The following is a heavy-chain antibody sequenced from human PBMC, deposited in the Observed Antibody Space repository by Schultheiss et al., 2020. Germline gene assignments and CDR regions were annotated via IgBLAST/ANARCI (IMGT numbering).Heavy chain of an antibody. CDR1: GFTFSSSW. V-gene: IGHV3-23*01. CDR3: AHLGSTAVVLGF. D-gene: IGHD5-18*01. CDR2: ISGSGGNT. J-gene: IGHJ4*02. Sequence: GGSLRLSCAASGFTFSSSWMHWVCQAPEKGLEWVSAISGSGGNTYYADSVKGRFTISRDDSKNTLYLHMNSLRAEDTAVYYCAHLGSTAVVLGFWGLGTLVTVSS.